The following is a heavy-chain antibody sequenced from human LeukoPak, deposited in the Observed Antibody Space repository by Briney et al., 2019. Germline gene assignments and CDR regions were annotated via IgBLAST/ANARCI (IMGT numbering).Heavy chain of an antibody. V-gene: IGHV3-48*03. Sequence: GGSLRLSCAASGFTFSTYEMNWVRQAPGKGLEWVSYITDSGRTIYYADSVKGRFTISRDNAKNTLYLQMNSLRADDTAVYYCARSLYNYGPGADYWGQGTLVTVSS. D-gene: IGHD5-18*01. CDR1: GFTFSTYE. J-gene: IGHJ4*02. CDR3: ARSLYNYGPGADY. CDR2: ITDSGRTI.